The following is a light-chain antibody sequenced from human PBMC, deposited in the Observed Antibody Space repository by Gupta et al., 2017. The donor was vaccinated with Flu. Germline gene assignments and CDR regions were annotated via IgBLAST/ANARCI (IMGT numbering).Light chain of an antibody. CDR2: DIT. CDR3: CSMTITHSRV. CDR1: SSDFTSHNS. V-gene: IGLV2-11*01. Sequence: QSALTQPHSVSGSPGQSVTISCTGSSSDFTSHNSVSWYQQYPGKGPKLIVYDITKRPSGVPDRFSGSKSGNTVSLTVSGLQADDEADYYCCSMTITHSRVFGGGTKLTVL. J-gene: IGLJ3*02.